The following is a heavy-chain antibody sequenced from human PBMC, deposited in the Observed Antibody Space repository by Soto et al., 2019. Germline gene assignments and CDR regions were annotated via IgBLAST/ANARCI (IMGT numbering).Heavy chain of an antibody. CDR3: ARDTAARYYYYYGMDV. CDR2: ISSSSSYI. Sequence: EVQLVESGGGLVKPGGSLRLSCAASGFTFSSYSMNWVRQAPGKGLEWVSSISSSSSYIYYTDSVKGRFTISRDNAKNSLYLQMNSLRAEDTAVYYCARDTAARYYYYYGMDVWGQGTTVTVSS. V-gene: IGHV3-21*01. D-gene: IGHD4-17*01. J-gene: IGHJ6*02. CDR1: GFTFSSYS.